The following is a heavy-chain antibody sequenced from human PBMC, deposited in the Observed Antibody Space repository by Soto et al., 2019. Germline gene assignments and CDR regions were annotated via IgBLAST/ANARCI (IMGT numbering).Heavy chain of an antibody. CDR2: IIPIFGTA. V-gene: IGHV1-69*13. CDR1: GGTFSSYA. D-gene: IGHD6-13*01. CDR3: GRSPRIVTAATGIRDFDY. J-gene: IGHJ4*02. Sequence: SVKVSCKASGGTFSSYAISWVRQAPGQGLEWMGGIIPIFGTANYAQKFQGRVTITADESTSTAYMELSSLRSDDTAVYYCGRSPRIVTAATGIRDFDYWGQGTLVTVSS.